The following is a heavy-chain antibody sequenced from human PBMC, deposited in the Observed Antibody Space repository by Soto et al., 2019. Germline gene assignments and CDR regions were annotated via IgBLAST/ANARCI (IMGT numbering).Heavy chain of an antibody. D-gene: IGHD2-15*01. CDR1: GGTLTSYP. J-gene: IGHJ6*02. Sequence: QVQLVQSGAEVKKPGSSVKVSCTVSGGTLTSYPVSWVRQAPGQGPEWMGGIIPMFGTTNYPQKFQGRVTITADEYTNTVNMEMSRLISEDTAVYYWARPSCCSAPNFKTYGMDVWGQGTTVTVSS. V-gene: IGHV1-69*01. CDR2: IIPMFGTT. CDR3: ARPSCCSAPNFKTYGMDV.